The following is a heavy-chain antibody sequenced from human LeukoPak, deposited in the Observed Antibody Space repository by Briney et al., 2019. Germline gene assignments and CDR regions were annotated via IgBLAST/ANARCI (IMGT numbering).Heavy chain of an antibody. D-gene: IGHD4-17*01. CDR2: IYHSGST. V-gene: IGHV4-30-2*01. Sequence: PSETLSLTCAVSGGSISSGGYSWSWIRQPPGKGLVWIGYIYHSGSTYYNPSLKSRVTISVDRSKNQFSLKLSSVTAADTAVYYCARGEMTTVTTFDYWGQGTLVTVSS. CDR3: ARGEMTTVTTFDY. J-gene: IGHJ4*02. CDR1: GGSISSGGYS.